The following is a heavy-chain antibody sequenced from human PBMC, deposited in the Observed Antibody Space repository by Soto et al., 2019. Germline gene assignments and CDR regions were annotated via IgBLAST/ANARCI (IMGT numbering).Heavy chain of an antibody. Sequence: GESLKISCKGSGYSFTSYWISWVRQMPGKGLEWMGRIDPSDSYTNYSPSFQGHVTISADKSISTAYLQWSSLKASDTAMYYCARVAGSGYNFYYYYGMDVWGQGTTVTSP. D-gene: IGHD3-10*01. V-gene: IGHV5-10-1*01. CDR1: GYSFTSYW. CDR2: IDPSDSYT. CDR3: ARVAGSGYNFYYYYGMDV. J-gene: IGHJ6*02.